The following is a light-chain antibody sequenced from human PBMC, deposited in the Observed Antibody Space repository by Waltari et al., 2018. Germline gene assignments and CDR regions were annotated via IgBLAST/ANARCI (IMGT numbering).Light chain of an antibody. CDR3: QVWDANTDPGV. Sequence: SYVLTQPPSVSVAPGETARITCGGNNIKSKSVHGYRQRPGQAPVVVSSYDNDRAAGIPERFSGSNSGNTATLTISRVEAGDEADYYCQVWDANTDPGVFGTGTEVTVL. V-gene: IGLV3-21*01. CDR2: YDN. J-gene: IGLJ1*01. CDR1: NIKSKS.